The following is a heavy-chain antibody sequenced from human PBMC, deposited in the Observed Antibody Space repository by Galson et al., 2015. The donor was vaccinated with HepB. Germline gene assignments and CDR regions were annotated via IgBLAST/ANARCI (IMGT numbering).Heavy chain of an antibody. D-gene: IGHD6-13*01. CDR3: AMMPGAAGRLFLDHDAFDI. V-gene: IGHV3-20*01. Sequence: SLRLFCSASGFTSDDYGMSWCRQAPGKGREWVSGINWNCGSTGYADSVKGRFTISRDNAKNSLYLQMNSLRAEDTALYHCAMMPGAAGRLFLDHDAFDIWGQGTMVTVSS. J-gene: IGHJ3*02. CDR2: INWNCGST. CDR1: GFTSDDYG.